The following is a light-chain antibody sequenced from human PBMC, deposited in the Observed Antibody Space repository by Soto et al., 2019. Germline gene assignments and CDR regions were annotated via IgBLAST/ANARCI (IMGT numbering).Light chain of an antibody. CDR2: EGS. J-gene: IGLJ2*01. CDR3: AAWDDNLRGYWV. V-gene: IGLV2-23*01. CDR1: SSNVGSYNL. Sequence: QSALTQPASVSGSPGQSITISCTGTSSNVGSYNLVSWYQQHPGKAPKLMIYEGSKRPSGVSNRFSGSKSGNTASLTISGLQAEDEADYYCAAWDDNLRGYWVFGGGTQLTVL.